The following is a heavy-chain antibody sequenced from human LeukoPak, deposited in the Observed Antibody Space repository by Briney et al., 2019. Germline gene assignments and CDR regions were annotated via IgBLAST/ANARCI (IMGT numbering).Heavy chain of an antibody. J-gene: IGHJ4*02. V-gene: IGHV4-4*07. CDR3: ARDLDYYDSSGYYHFFDY. CDR2: IYTSGST. Sequence: RTSETLSLTCTVSGRSISSYYWSWIRQPAGKGLEWIGRIYTSGSTNYNPSLKSRVTMSVDTSKNQLSLKLSSVTAADTAVYYCARDLDYYDSSGYYHFFDYWGQGTLVTVSS. CDR1: GRSISSYY. D-gene: IGHD3-22*01.